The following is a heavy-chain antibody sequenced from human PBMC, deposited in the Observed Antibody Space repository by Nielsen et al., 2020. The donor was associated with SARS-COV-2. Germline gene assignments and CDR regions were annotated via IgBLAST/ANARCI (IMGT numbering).Heavy chain of an antibody. Sequence: GESLKISCAASGFTFSSYGTHWVRQAPGKGLEWLAVIWYDGSNKYYADSVKGRFTISRDNSKNTLYLQMNSLRAEDTAVYYCARDLWRIAAAGRDYYYYYGMDVWGQGTTVTVSS. CDR3: ARDLWRIAAAGRDYYYYYGMDV. CDR2: IWYDGSNK. J-gene: IGHJ6*02. D-gene: IGHD6-13*01. CDR1: GFTFSSYG. V-gene: IGHV3-33*01.